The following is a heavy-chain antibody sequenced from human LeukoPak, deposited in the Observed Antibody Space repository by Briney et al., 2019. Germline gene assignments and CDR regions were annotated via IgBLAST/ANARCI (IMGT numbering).Heavy chain of an antibody. D-gene: IGHD3-22*01. V-gene: IGHV3-21*01. J-gene: IGHJ4*02. CDR2: ISSSXXYI. CDR1: GFTFSXXX. CDR3: ARDLSYDTSGSQSY. Sequence: GGSLRLSCXASGFTFSXXXXXXXXQAPGKXXXXXXXISSSXXYIYYADSXKGXFTXSRXXAKNSLYLQMNSLRAEDTAVYYCARDLSYDTSGSQSYWGQGTLVTVSS.